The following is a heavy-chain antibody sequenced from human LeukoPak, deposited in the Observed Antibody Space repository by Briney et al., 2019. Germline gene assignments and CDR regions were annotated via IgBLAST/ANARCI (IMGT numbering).Heavy chain of an antibody. J-gene: IGHJ4*01. D-gene: IGHD6-19*01. CDR2: LSGSGITT. CDR1: GFTFSNSA. V-gene: IGHV3-23*01. Sequence: GGSLRLSCAASGFTFSNSAMSWVRQAPGKGLEWVSTLSGSGITTYYADSVKGRFTISRDNSKNTLYLQMNSLRAEDTAVYYCAKGIYSSGWSNFDYWGHGTLVTVSS. CDR3: AKGIYSSGWSNFDY.